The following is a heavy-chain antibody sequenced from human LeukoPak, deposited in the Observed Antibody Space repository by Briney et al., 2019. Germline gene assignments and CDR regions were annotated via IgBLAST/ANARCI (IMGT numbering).Heavy chain of an antibody. V-gene: IGHV3-11*01. CDR2: ISSSGSTI. J-gene: IGHJ4*02. CDR3: ATLYDFWSGYLDY. D-gene: IGHD3-3*01. CDR1: GFTFSDYY. Sequence: GGSLRLSCAASGFTFSDYYMSWIRQAPGKGLEWVSYISSSGSTIYYADSVKGRFTISRDNAKNSLYLQMNSLRAEDTAVYYCATLYDFWSGYLDYWGRGTLVTVSS.